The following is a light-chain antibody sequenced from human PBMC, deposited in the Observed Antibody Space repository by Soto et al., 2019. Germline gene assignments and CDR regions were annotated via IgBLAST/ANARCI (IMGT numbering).Light chain of an antibody. V-gene: IGKV4-1*01. CDR2: WAS. J-gene: IGKJ3*01. CDR3: QKYYSTPFT. Sequence: DIVMTQSPDSLAVSLGERATINCKSSQSVLYSSNNKNYLAWYQQKPGQPPKLLIYWASTRESRVPDRFSGSGSGTDFTLTISSLQAEDVAVYYCQKYYSTPFTFGHGTKVDIK. CDR1: QSVLYSSNNKNY.